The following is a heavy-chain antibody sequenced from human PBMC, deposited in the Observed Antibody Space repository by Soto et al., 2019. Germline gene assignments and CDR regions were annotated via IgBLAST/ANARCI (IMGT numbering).Heavy chain of an antibody. D-gene: IGHD3-10*01. CDR1: GGSFSGYY. V-gene: IGHV4-34*01. CDR2: INHSGST. Sequence: SETLSLTCAVYGGSFSGYYWSWIRQPPGKGLEWIGEINHSGSTNYNPSLKSRVTISVDTSKNQFSLKLSSVTAADTAVYYCARGVSMVRGVINWSDPWGQGTLVTVSS. CDR3: ARGVSMVRGVINWSDP. J-gene: IGHJ5*02.